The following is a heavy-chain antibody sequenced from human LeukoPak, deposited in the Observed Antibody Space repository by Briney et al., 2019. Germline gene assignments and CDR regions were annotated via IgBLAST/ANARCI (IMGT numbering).Heavy chain of an antibody. J-gene: IGHJ3*02. CDR2: ISYDGSLK. D-gene: IGHD2-15*01. CDR3: AREDNAFDI. V-gene: IGHV3-30*04. Sequence: GRSLRLSCAASGFTFSSYVMHWVRQAPGKGLEWVAVISYDGSLKYYADSVKGRFTISRDDSMNTLYLQMNSLRAEDTAVYSCAREDNAFDIWGQGTMVTVSS. CDR1: GFTFSSYV.